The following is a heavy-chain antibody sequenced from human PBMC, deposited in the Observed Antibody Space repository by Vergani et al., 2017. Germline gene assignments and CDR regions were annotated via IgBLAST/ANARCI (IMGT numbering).Heavy chain of an antibody. CDR1: GGSISSYY. J-gene: IGHJ4*02. CDR3: ARDGASSSWSAFDY. CDR2: IYYSGCT. D-gene: IGHD6-13*01. Sequence: QVQLQESGPGLVKPSETLSLTCTVSGGSISSYYWSWIRQPPGKGLEWIGYIYYSGCTYYNPSLKGRVTISVDTSKNQFSLKLSSVTAADTAVYYCARDGASSSWSAFDYWGQGTLVTVSS. V-gene: IGHV4-59*12.